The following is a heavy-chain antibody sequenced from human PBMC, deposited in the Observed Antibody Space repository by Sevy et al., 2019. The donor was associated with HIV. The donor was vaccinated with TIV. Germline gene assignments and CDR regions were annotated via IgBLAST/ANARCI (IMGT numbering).Heavy chain of an antibody. J-gene: IGHJ4*02. CDR3: ARRFYDSTGYPQYFFDY. Sequence: GESLKISCRASGYRFSSYWIAWVRQVPGKGLELMGIIYPDDSDIVYSPSLQGQVTISVDKSISTAYLQWSSLEASDTAMYFCARRFYDSTGYPQYFFDYWGQGTLVTVSS. CDR1: GYRFSSYW. V-gene: IGHV5-51*01. D-gene: IGHD3-22*01. CDR2: IYPDDSDI.